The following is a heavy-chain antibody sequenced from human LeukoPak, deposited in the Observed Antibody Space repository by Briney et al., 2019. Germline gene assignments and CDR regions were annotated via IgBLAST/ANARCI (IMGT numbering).Heavy chain of an antibody. CDR2: INHSGST. D-gene: IGHD5-18*01. V-gene: IGHV4-34*01. CDR1: GGSFSGHY. J-gene: IGHJ4*02. CDR3: ARRLHRVQLWGY. Sequence: KPSETLSLTCAVYGGSFSGHYWSWIRQPPGKGLEWIGEINHSGSTNYNPSLKSRVTISVDTSKNQFSLKLSSVTAADTAVYYCARRLHRVQLWGYWGQGTLVTVSS.